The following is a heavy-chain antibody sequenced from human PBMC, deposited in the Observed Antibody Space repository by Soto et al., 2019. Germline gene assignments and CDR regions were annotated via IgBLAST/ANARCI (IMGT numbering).Heavy chain of an antibody. V-gene: IGHV4-61*01. J-gene: IGHJ4*02. D-gene: IGHD3-22*01. CDR1: GGSVSSGSYY. CDR3: ARGPHHYYDSSGSYFDY. Sequence: SETLSLTCTVSGGSVSSGSYYWSWIRQPPGKGLEWIGYIYYSGSTNYNPSLKSRVTISVDTSKNQFSLKLSSVTAADTAVYYCARGPHHYYDSSGSYFDYWGQGTLVTVSS. CDR2: IYYSGST.